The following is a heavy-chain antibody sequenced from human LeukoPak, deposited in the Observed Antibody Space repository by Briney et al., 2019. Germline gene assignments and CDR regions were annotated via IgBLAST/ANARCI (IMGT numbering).Heavy chain of an antibody. D-gene: IGHD1-1*01. CDR1: GFTFASHV. J-gene: IGHJ4*02. CDR2: ISMNVQTT. CDR3: VREGLERRTNFDY. V-gene: IGHV3-64D*06. Sequence: GGSLRLSCSASGFTFASHVMHWVRQAPGKGLQYVSGISMNVQTTYYAGSVKGRFTISRDSSKNTVYLQMTSLTAEDTAVYYCVREGLERRTNFDYWGQGTLVSVSS.